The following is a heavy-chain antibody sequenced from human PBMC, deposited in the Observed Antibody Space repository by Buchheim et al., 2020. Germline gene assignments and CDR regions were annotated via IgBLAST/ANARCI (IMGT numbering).Heavy chain of an antibody. V-gene: IGHV4-61*02. D-gene: IGHD4-17*01. CDR2: IYTSGST. Sequence: QVQLQESGPGLVKPSQTLSLTCTVSGGSISSGSYYWSWIRQPAGKGLEWIGRIYTSGSTNYNPSLKSRVTISVETSKNQFSLKLSSVTAADTAVYYCARDRRYGDYRFGGMDVWGQGTT. J-gene: IGHJ6*02. CDR3: ARDRRYGDYRFGGMDV. CDR1: GGSISSGSYY.